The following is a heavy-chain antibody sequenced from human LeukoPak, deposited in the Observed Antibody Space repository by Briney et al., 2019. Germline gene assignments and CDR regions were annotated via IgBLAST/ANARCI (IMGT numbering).Heavy chain of an antibody. J-gene: IGHJ4*02. Sequence: PGRSLRLSCAASGFTFSSYGMHWVRQAPGKGLEWVAVISYDGSNKYYADSVKGRFTISRDNSKNTLCLQMNSLRAEDTAVYYCAKVSPHYDILTHSASYFDYWGQGTLVTVSS. V-gene: IGHV3-30*18. D-gene: IGHD3-9*01. CDR1: GFTFSSYG. CDR2: ISYDGSNK. CDR3: AKVSPHYDILTHSASYFDY.